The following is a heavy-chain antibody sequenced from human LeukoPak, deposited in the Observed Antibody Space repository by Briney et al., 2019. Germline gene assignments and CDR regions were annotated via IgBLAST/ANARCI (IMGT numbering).Heavy chain of an antibody. CDR1: GGSISSGDYY. Sequence: NPSQTLSLTCTVSGGSISSGDYYWSWIRQPPGKGLEWIGYIYYSGSTYYNPSLKSRVTILVDTSKNQFSLKLSSVTAADTAVYYCARDLGATYAFDIWGQGTMVTVSS. CDR3: ARDLGATYAFDI. D-gene: IGHD1-26*01. J-gene: IGHJ3*02. V-gene: IGHV4-30-4*08. CDR2: IYYSGST.